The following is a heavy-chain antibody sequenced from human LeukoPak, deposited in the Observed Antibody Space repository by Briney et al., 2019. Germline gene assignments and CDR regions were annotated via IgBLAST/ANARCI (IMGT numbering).Heavy chain of an antibody. CDR3: ARWPMTDLTFDV. D-gene: IGHD2-21*02. CDR1: GGSISNHY. V-gene: IGHV4-59*11. CDR2: IFSSGST. Sequence: SETLSLTCTVSGGSISNHYWTWIRQPPGKGLEWIGYIFSSGSTTHNPSLKSRLTISVDTSKNQFSLKLISVTAADTAVYFCARWPMTDLTFDVWGQGTMVTVSS. J-gene: IGHJ3*01.